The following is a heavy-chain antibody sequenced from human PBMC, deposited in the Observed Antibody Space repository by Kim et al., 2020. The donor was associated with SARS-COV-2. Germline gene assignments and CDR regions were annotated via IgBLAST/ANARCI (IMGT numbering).Heavy chain of an antibody. V-gene: IGHV1-18*01. Sequence: ASVKVSCKASGYTFTSYGISWVRQAPGQGLEWMGWISAYNGNTNYAQKLQGRVTMTTDTSTSTAYMELRSLRSDDTAVYYCARVGVRFGYYYGMDVWGQGTTVTVSS. CDR1: GYTFTSYG. J-gene: IGHJ6*02. CDR3: ARVGVRFGYYYGMDV. D-gene: IGHD3-3*01. CDR2: ISAYNGNT.